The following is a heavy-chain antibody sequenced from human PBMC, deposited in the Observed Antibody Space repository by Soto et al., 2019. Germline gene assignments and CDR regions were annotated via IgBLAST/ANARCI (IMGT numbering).Heavy chain of an antibody. CDR3: AADSLQDYYYYGMDV. J-gene: IGHJ6*02. V-gene: IGHV1-58*01. Sequence: SVKVSCKASGFTFTSSAVQWVRQARGQRLEWIGWIVVGSGNTNYAQKFQERVTITRDMSTSTAYMELSSLRSEDTAVYYCAADSLQDYYYYGMDVWGQGTTVTVSS. CDR1: GFTFTSSA. CDR2: IVVGSGNT.